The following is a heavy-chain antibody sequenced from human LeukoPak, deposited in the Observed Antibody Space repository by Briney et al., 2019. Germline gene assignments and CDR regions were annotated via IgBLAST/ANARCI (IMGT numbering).Heavy chain of an antibody. CDR1: GFTFSSYG. J-gene: IGHJ3*02. V-gene: IGHV3-9*01. Sequence: GGSLRLSCAASGFTFSSYGMHWVRQAPGKGLEWVSGIFWRSGDTGYADSVKGRFTISRDNAKRSLYLEMNSLRAEDTALYFCTKDVLAGGADIWGQGTMVTVSS. CDR3: TKDVLAGGADI. CDR2: IFWRSGDT. D-gene: IGHD1-26*01.